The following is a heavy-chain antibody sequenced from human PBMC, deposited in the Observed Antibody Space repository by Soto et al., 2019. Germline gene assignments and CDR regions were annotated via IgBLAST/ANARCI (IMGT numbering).Heavy chain of an antibody. V-gene: IGHV4-39*01. CDR3: ARHHPAVYSSSFNWFDP. Sequence: SETLSLTCTVSGGSISSSSYYWGWIRQPPGKGLEWIGSIYYSGSTYYNPSLKSRVTISVDTSKNQFSLKLSSVTAADTAVYYCARHHPAVYSSSFNWFDPWGQGTLVTVSS. CDR2: IYYSGST. CDR1: GGSISSSSYY. D-gene: IGHD6-13*01. J-gene: IGHJ5*02.